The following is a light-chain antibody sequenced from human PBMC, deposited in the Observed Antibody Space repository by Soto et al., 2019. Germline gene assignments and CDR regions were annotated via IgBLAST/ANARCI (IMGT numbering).Light chain of an antibody. Sequence: DIQMTQSPSTLSASVGDRVTITCRASQSINSWLAWYQQKPGKAPKLLIHKASSLESGVPSRFSGSGSGTELTLTISSLQPDDCATYYCQQYESYPLTFGGGTKVEIK. J-gene: IGKJ4*01. CDR1: QSINSW. CDR2: KAS. CDR3: QQYESYPLT. V-gene: IGKV1-5*03.